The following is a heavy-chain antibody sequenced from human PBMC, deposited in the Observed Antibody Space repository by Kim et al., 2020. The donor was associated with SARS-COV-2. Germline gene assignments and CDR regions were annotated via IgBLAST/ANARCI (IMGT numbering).Heavy chain of an antibody. D-gene: IGHD1-26*01. CDR2: INPSGGST. V-gene: IGHV1-46*01. Sequence: ASVKVSCKASGYTFTSYYMHWVRQAPGQGLEWMGIINPSGGSTSYAQKFQGRVTMTRDTSTSTVYMELSSLRSEDTAVYYCARDRVSGSYRFYYYYGMDVWGQGTTVTVSS. CDR3: ARDRVSGSYRFYYYYGMDV. J-gene: IGHJ6*02. CDR1: GYTFTSYY.